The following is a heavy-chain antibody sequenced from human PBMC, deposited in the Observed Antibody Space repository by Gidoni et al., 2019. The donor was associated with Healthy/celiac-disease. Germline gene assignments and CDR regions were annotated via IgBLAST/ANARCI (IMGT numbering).Heavy chain of an antibody. V-gene: IGHV4-59*01. CDR2: IDYSGST. CDR1: GCSISSYY. D-gene: IGHD6-6*01. Sequence: QVQLQESGPGLVKPSETLSLTCTVSGCSISSYYWSWLRQPPGKGLEWIGYIDYSGSTNYNPSLKSRVTISVDTSKNQFSLKLSSVTAADTAVYYCASWAGEQLVFDYWGQGTLVTVSS. CDR3: ASWAGEQLVFDY. J-gene: IGHJ4*02.